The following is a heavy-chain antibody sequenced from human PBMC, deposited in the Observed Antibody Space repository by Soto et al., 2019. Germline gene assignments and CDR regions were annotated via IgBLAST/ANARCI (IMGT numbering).Heavy chain of an antibody. CDR3: ARAAPYCSSTSCYYGSWFDP. Sequence: QVQLQESGPGLVKPSETLSLTCTVSGGSISSYYWSWIRQPPGKGLEWIGYIYYSGSTNYNPSLKSRVIISVDTSKNQFSLKLSSVTAADTAVYYCARAAPYCSSTSCYYGSWFDPWGQGTLVTVSS. CDR2: IYYSGST. D-gene: IGHD2-2*01. V-gene: IGHV4-59*01. J-gene: IGHJ5*02. CDR1: GGSISSYY.